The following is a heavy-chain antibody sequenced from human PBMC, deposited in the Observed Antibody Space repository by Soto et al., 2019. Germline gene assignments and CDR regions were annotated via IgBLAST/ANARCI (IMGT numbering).Heavy chain of an antibody. Sequence: QVQLVQSGAEVKKPGSSVTVSCKASGGTFNNYGFSWVRQAPGQGLEWMGGVFHMFSITNHTQKFQDRINMSAEASSSTVFMELSNLTPDATAVYYCALDRGSGLVNWGQGSLVIVSS. D-gene: IGHD3-10*01. J-gene: IGHJ4*02. V-gene: IGHV1-69*12. CDR1: GGTFNNYG. CDR3: ALDRGSGLVN. CDR2: VFHMFSIT.